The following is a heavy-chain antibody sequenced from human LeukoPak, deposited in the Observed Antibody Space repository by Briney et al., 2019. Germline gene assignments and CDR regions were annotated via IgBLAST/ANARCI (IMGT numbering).Heavy chain of an antibody. CDR3: ARDREWELLCYFDY. J-gene: IGHJ4*02. V-gene: IGHV1-2*02. CDR2: INPNSGGT. Sequence: ASVKVSCKASGYTFTGYHMHWVRQAPGQGLEWMGWINPNSGGTNYAQKFQGRVTMTRDTSISTAYMELSRLRSDDTAVYYCARDREWELLCYFDYWGQGTLVTVSS. CDR1: GYTFTGYH. D-gene: IGHD1-26*01.